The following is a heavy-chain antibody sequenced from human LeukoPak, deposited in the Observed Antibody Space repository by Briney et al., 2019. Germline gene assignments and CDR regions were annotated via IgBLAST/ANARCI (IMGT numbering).Heavy chain of an antibody. CDR2: INPRGGST. CDR1: GYTFTGYF. J-gene: IGHJ4*02. D-gene: IGHD6-25*01. V-gene: IGHV1-46*01. Sequence: ASVKVSCKASGYTFTGYFMYWVRQAPGQGPEWMGIINPRGGSTDYAQKFQGRVTMTSDTSTSTVYMELNSLRSEDTAVYFCARVGITAATADNWGQGTLVIVSS. CDR3: ARVGITAATADN.